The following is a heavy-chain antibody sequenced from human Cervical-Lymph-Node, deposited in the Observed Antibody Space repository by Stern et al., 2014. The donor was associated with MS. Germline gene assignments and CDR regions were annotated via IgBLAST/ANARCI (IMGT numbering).Heavy chain of an antibody. CDR2: INPNSGGT. Sequence: VQLVESGAEVKKPGASVKVSCKASGYTFTGYYMHWVRQAPGQGLEWMGWINPNSGGTNYAQKFQGWVTMTRDTSISTAYMGLSRLRSDDTAVYYCARSIARFPSWFDPWGQGTLVTVSS. CDR1: GYTFTGYY. J-gene: IGHJ5*02. CDR3: ARSIARFPSWFDP. D-gene: IGHD2-21*01. V-gene: IGHV1-2*04.